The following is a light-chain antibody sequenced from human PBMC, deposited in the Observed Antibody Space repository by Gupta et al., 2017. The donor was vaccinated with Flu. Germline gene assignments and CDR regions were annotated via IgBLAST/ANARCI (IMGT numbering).Light chain of an antibody. CDR2: QDT. CDR1: ALGDKY. CDR3: QAWDRTTVV. V-gene: IGLV3-1*01. Sequence: SYELTQPPSVSVSAGQTARSSCSGDALGDKYTFWYQQKAGQSPVVVIYQDTKRPSGIPERFSGSSSANTATLTISGTQAIDEADYYCQAWDRTTVVFGGGTKVTVL. J-gene: IGLJ2*01.